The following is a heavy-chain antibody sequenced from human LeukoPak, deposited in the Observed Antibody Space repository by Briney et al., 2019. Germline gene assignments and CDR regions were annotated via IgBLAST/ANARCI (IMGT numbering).Heavy chain of an antibody. V-gene: IGHV1-46*01. J-gene: IGHJ4*02. Sequence: ASVKVSCKASGYTFTGYYIHWVRQAPGQGLEWMGIINPSGGSTSYAQKFQGRVTMTRDTSTSTVYMELSSLRSEDTAVYYCAVRGYSGYDLFDYWGQGTLVTVSS. CDR3: AVRGYSGYDLFDY. D-gene: IGHD5-12*01. CDR1: GYTFTGYY. CDR2: INPSGGST.